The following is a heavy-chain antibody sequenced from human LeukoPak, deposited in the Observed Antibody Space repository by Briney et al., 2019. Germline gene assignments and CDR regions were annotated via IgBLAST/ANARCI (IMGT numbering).Heavy chain of an antibody. J-gene: IGHJ4*02. Sequence: TGGSLRLSCAASGFTLSSYAMTWVRQAPGRGLEWVSSVDGGGGGTYYADSVKGRFTNSRDNSKDTLYLQMNGLRAEDTAVYFCAKQSAGSAAWYSLHYDFWGQGTLVTVSS. D-gene: IGHD6-13*01. CDR2: VDGGGGGT. V-gene: IGHV3-23*01. CDR3: AKQSAGSAAWYSLHYDF. CDR1: GFTLSSYA.